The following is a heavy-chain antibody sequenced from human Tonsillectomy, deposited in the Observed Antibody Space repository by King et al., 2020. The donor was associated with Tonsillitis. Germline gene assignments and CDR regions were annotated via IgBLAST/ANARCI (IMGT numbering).Heavy chain of an antibody. D-gene: IGHD2-2*01. Sequence: VQLVESGGGLVQPGGSLRLSCAASGFTFSSYAMNWVRQAPGKGLEWVSVISGSGSSTYYADSVKGRFTISSDNSKNTLHVQMNSLRADDTAVYYCARAEGVPTALDYWGQGTLVTVSS. V-gene: IGHV3-23*04. CDR2: ISGSGSST. CDR1: GFTFSSYA. CDR3: ARAEGVPTALDY. J-gene: IGHJ4*02.